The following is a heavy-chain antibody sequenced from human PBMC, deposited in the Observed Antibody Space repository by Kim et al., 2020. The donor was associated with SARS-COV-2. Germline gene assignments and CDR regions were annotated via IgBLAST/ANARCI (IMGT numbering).Heavy chain of an antibody. CDR2: K. D-gene: IGHD2-2*01. V-gene: IGHV3-33*03. Sequence: KYHADSRKGRFTISRDKSKNTLYLKMNSLRAEDTAVYYSAKDLSRDDYGAYWGQGTLVTVSS. CDR3: AKDLSRDDYGAY. J-gene: IGHJ4*02.